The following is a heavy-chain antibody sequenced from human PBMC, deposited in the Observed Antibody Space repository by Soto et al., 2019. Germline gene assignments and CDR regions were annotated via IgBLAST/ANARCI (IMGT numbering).Heavy chain of an antibody. CDR2: ISGSGGST. D-gene: IGHD3-22*01. J-gene: IGHJ4*02. CDR3: AKDNTPVTMIVVVIYHYFDY. V-gene: IGHV3-23*01. CDR1: GFTFRSYA. Sequence: GGSLRLSSTASGFTFRSYARSWVRQAPGKGLEWVSAISGSGGSTYYADSVKGRFTISRDNSKNTLYLQMNSLRAEDTAVYYCAKDNTPVTMIVVVIYHYFDYWGQGTLVTVSS.